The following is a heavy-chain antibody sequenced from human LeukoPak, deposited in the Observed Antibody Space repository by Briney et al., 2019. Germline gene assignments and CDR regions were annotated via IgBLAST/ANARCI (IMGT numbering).Heavy chain of an antibody. J-gene: IGHJ4*02. Sequence: GSLRLSCAASGFTFSIYSVTWVRQAPGKGLEGIGSIYYSGSTYYNPSLKSRVTISVDTSKNQFYLNLSSVTAADTAVYYCARISRGYYYGWLWYYFDYWGQGTLVTVSS. CDR3: ARISRGYYYGWLWYYFDY. CDR2: IYYSGST. CDR1: GFTFSIYS. D-gene: IGHD3-22*01. V-gene: IGHV4-59*05.